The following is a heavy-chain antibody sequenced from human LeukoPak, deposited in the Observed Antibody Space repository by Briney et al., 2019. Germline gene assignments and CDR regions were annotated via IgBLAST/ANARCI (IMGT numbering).Heavy chain of an antibody. CDR2: ISSSGSTI. CDR1: GFTFSSYE. J-gene: IGHJ3*02. D-gene: IGHD2-2*01. V-gene: IGHV3-48*03. Sequence: GGSLRLSCAASGFTFSSYEMNWVRQAPGKGLEWVSYISSSGSTIYYADSVKGRFTISRDNAKNSLYLQMNSLRAEDTAVYYCAYCSSTSCSAAGDAFDIWGQGTMVTVSS. CDR3: AYCSSTSCSAAGDAFDI.